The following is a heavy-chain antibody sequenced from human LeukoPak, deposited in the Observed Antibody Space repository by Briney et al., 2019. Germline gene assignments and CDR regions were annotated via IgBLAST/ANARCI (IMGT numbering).Heavy chain of an antibody. CDR3: ARREVGYTSSWGHFYYMDV. V-gene: IGHV3-30*02. CDR2: MQYDGSDI. J-gene: IGHJ6*03. D-gene: IGHD6-13*01. Sequence: GGSLRLSCVASGFTFSNYGTHWVRQAPGKGLEWVTFMQYDGSDIFYADSVRGRFTISRDNSKNTLYLQMNSLRAEDTAVYYCARREVGYTSSWGHFYYMDVWGKGTTVTVSS. CDR1: GFTFSNYG.